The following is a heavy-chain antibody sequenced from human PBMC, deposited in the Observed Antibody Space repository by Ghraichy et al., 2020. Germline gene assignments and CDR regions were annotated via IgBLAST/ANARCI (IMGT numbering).Heavy chain of an antibody. V-gene: IGHV3-48*02. CDR1: GSSFSVYS. CDR2: ISSSSSTI. Sequence: GGSPRLSCAASGSSFSVYSMSWVRQAPGKGLEWIAYISSSSSTIYYADSVKGRFTISRDNAKTSLYLQMNSLRDDDTAIYYCARGSIRGFDYWGQGTLVTVSS. J-gene: IGHJ4*02. D-gene: IGHD2-2*02. CDR3: ARGSIRGFDY.